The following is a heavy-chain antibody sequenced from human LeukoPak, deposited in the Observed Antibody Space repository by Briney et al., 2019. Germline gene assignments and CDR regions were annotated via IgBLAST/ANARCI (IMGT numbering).Heavy chain of an antibody. Sequence: PGRSLRLSCVGSGFTFSNYGMSWVRQAPGKGLECVSTISADGGSTYYPDSVKGRFTISRDNSKDTLYLQMNSLRAEDTAVYYCAKSPSLQAFDIWGQGTMVTVSS. V-gene: IGHV3-23*01. CDR1: GFTFSNYG. CDR2: ISADGGST. J-gene: IGHJ3*02. CDR3: AKSPSLQAFDI.